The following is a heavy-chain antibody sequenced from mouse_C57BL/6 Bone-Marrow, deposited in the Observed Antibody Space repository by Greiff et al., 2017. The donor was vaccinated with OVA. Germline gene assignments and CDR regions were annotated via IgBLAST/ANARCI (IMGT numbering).Heavy chain of an antibody. CDR1: GYTFTGYW. CDR3: ARDGNYFFYAMDY. V-gene: IGHV1-9*01. CDR2: LLPGSGST. D-gene: IGHD2-1*01. J-gene: IGHJ4*01. Sequence: VKLMESGAELMKPGASVKLSCKATGYTFTGYWIEWVKQRPGHGLEWIGELLPGSGSTNYNEKFKGKATFTADTSSNTAYLQISSLTTEDSAIYYCARDGNYFFYAMDYWGKGTSVTVSS.